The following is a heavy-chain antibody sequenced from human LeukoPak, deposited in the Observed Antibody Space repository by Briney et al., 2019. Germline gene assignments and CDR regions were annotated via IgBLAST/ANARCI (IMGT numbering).Heavy chain of an antibody. CDR1: GGSISSYY. V-gene: IGHV4-59*08. CDR2: IYYSGGST. D-gene: IGHD5-12*01. CDR3: ARRSGYDISRDYFDY. J-gene: IGHJ4*02. Sequence: SETLSLTCTVSGGSISSYYWSWIRQPPGKGLELIGYIYYSGGSTNYNPSLKSRVTISVDTSKNQFSLNLSSVTAADTAVYYCARRSGYDISRDYFDYWGQGTLVTVSS.